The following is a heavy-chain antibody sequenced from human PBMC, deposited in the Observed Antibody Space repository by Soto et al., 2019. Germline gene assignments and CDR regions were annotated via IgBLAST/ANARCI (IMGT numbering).Heavy chain of an antibody. V-gene: IGHV3-30-3*01. CDR3: ARDQITSSWDEWYFDL. J-gene: IGHJ2*01. Sequence: QVQLVESGGGVVQPGRSLRLSCAASGFSFSSYAMHWVRQVPGKGLEWVAVISFDGSNKYYADSVKGRFTISRDNSKKTLYLQMNTLIAEDTALYYCARDQITSSWDEWYFDLWGRGTLLTVSS. CDR2: ISFDGSNK. D-gene: IGHD6-13*01. CDR1: GFSFSSYA.